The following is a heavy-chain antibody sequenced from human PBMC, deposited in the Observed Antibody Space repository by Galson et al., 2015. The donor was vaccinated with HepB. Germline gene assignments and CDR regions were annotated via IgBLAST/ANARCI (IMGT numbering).Heavy chain of an antibody. CDR3: ARDREARYCSGGSCYGEPPYWYFDL. CDR1: GYTFTGYY. J-gene: IGHJ2*01. V-gene: IGHV1-2*02. Sequence: SVKVSCKASGYTFTGYYMHWVRQAPGQGLEWMGWINPNSGGTNYAQKFQGRVTMTRDTSISTAYMELSRLRSDDTAVYYCARDREARYCSGGSCYGEPPYWYFDLWGRGTLVTVSS. CDR2: INPNSGGT. D-gene: IGHD2-15*01.